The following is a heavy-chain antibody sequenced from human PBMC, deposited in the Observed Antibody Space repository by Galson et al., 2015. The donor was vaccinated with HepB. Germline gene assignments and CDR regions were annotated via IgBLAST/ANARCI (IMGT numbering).Heavy chain of an antibody. J-gene: IGHJ5*02. CDR2: ISAYNGNT. Sequence: SVKVSCKASGYTFTSYDISWVRQAPGQGLEWMGWISAYNGNTNYAQKLQGRVTMTTDTSTSTAYMELRSLRSDDTAVYYCAREARYSSSSGGFSWFDPWGQGTLVTVSS. V-gene: IGHV1-18*01. D-gene: IGHD6-6*01. CDR1: GYTFTSYD. CDR3: AREARYSSSSGGFSWFDP.